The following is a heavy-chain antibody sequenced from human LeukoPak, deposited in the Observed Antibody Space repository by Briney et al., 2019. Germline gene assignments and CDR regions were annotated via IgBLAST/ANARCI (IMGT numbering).Heavy chain of an antibody. D-gene: IGHD6-13*01. CDR2: ISANNGET. Sequence: ASVKVSCKTSGYTCTIYGITWVRQAPGQGLEWVVWISANNGETNYAQKVQGRVTVTTDTSTSTAYMELRSLRSDDTAVYYCARAPPRVTAAGYDYWGQGTLVTVSS. V-gene: IGHV1-18*01. CDR1: GYTCTIYG. CDR3: ARAPPRVTAAGYDY. J-gene: IGHJ4*02.